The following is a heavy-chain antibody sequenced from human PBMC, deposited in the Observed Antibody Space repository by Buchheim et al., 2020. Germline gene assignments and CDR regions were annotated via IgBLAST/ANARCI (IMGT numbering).Heavy chain of an antibody. V-gene: IGHV3-30*04. CDR3: ARDKERYYYYYYGMDV. CDR1: GFTFSSYA. D-gene: IGHD1-1*01. CDR2: ISYDGSNK. J-gene: IGHJ6*02. Sequence: QVQLVESGGGVVQPGRSLGLSCAASGFTFSSYAMHWVRQAPGKGLEWVAVISYDGSNKYYADSVKGRFTISRYNSKNTLYLQMNSLRAEDTAVYYCARDKERYYYYYYGMDVWGQGTT.